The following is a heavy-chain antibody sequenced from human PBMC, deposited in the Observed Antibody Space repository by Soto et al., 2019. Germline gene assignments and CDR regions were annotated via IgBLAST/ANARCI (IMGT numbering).Heavy chain of an antibody. CDR2: ISGSGGKP. Sequence: EVQLLESGGELVQPGGSLRLSCAASGFHFSSYAMNWVRQAPGKGLEWVSAISGSGGKPFYADDVKGRFTISRDNSKNTLFLQMHSLRADDTAIYYCAMLNSGSYSYHGMDVWGQGTTVTVSS. CDR3: AMLNSGSYSYHGMDV. D-gene: IGHD1-26*01. CDR1: GFHFSSYA. J-gene: IGHJ6*02. V-gene: IGHV3-23*01.